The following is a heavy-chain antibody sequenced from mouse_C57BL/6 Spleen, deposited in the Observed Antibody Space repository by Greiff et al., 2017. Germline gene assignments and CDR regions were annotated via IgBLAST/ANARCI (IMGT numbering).Heavy chain of an antibody. CDR2: IDPSDSYT. V-gene: IGHV1-69*01. D-gene: IGHD2-12*01. Sequence: QVQLQQSGAELVMPGASVKLSCKASGYTFTSYWMHWVKQRPGQGLEWIGEIDPSDSYTNYNQKFKGKSTLTVDKSSSTAYMQLSSLTSEDSAVYYCARSDCDDGFAYWGQGTLVTVSA. J-gene: IGHJ3*01. CDR3: ARSDCDDGFAY. CDR1: GYTFTSYW.